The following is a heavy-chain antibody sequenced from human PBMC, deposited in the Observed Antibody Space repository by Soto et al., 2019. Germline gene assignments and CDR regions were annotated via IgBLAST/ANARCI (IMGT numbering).Heavy chain of an antibody. V-gene: IGHV3-49*03. CDR1: GFTFGDYA. D-gene: IGHD2-15*01. CDR2: IRSKAYGGTT. CDR3: TRVGYCSGGSCYFGPNYYYYGMDV. Sequence: PGGSLRLSCTASGFTFGDYAMGWFRQAPGKGLEWVGFIRSKAYGGTTEYAASVKGRFTISRDDSKSIAYLQMNSLKTEDTAVYYCTRVGYCSGGSCYFGPNYYYYGMDVWGQGTTVTV. J-gene: IGHJ6*02.